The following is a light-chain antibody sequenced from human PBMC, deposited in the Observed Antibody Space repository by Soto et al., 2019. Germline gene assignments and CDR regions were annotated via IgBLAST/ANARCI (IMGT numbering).Light chain of an antibody. CDR2: AAS. CDR3: QKYNSAPRT. Sequence: IQMTQSPSSLSASLGDRVTITCRASQGISNYLAWYQQKPAKVPKLPIYAASTLQSGVPSRFSGSGSGTDFTLTISSLQPEDVATYYCQKYNSAPRTFGQGTKVDIK. CDR1: QGISNY. J-gene: IGKJ1*01. V-gene: IGKV1-27*01.